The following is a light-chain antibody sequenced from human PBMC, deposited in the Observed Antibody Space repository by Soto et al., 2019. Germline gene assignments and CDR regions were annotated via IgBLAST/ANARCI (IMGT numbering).Light chain of an antibody. CDR2: EVS. Sequence: QSALTQPASVSGSPGQSITISCTGTSSDVGGYNYVSWYQQHPGKVPKLMVYEVSNRPSGVSNRFSGSKSGNTASLTISGLQAEDEADYYCSSYRNSRTVVFGGGTKLTVL. CDR1: SSDVGGYNY. CDR3: SSYRNSRTVV. V-gene: IGLV2-14*01. J-gene: IGLJ2*01.